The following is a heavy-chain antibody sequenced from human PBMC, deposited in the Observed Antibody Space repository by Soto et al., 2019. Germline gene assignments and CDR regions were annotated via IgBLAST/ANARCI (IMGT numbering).Heavy chain of an antibody. Sequence: PSQTLSLTCAISGDSVSSNRASWTWIRQSPSRGLEWLGRTYYRSKWYNDYAVSVKSRITINPDTSRNQFSLHLNSVTPDDTAVYYCVRRHVSATGIDWFDPWGQGTLVTVSS. CDR1: GDSVSSNRAS. J-gene: IGHJ5*02. V-gene: IGHV6-1*01. CDR2: TYYRSKWYN. CDR3: VRRHVSATGIDWFDP. D-gene: IGHD6-13*01.